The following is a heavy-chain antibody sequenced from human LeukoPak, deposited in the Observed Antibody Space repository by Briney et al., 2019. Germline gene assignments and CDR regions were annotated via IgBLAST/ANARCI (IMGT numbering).Heavy chain of an antibody. J-gene: IGHJ4*02. CDR3: ARGRTSNKWELPRLSRYYFDY. CDR2: IIPIFGTA. V-gene: IGHV1-69*05. Sequence: SVKVSCKASGGTFSSYAISWVRQAPGQGLEWMGGIIPIFGTANYAQKFQGRVTITTDESTSTAYMELSSLRSEDTAVHYCARGRTSNKWELPRLSRYYFDYWGQGTLVTVSS. D-gene: IGHD1-26*01. CDR1: GGTFSSYA.